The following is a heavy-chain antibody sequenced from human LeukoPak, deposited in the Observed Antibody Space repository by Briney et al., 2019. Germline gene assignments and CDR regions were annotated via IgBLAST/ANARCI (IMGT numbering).Heavy chain of an antibody. D-gene: IGHD2-15*01. Sequence: GGSLRLSCAASGFTFSSYSMNWARQAPGKGLEWVSSISSSSSYIYYADSVKGRFTISRDNAKNSLYLQMNSLRAEDTAVYYCARAIGYCSGGSCYGVYWGQGTLVTVSS. CDR2: ISSSSSYI. J-gene: IGHJ4*02. CDR1: GFTFSSYS. CDR3: ARAIGYCSGGSCYGVY. V-gene: IGHV3-21*01.